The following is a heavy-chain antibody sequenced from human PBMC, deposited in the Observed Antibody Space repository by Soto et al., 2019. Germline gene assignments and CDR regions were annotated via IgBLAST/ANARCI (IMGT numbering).Heavy chain of an antibody. D-gene: IGHD2-2*01. CDR1: GGSISSGGYY. J-gene: IGHJ6*03. CDR2: IYYSGST. Sequence: QVQLQESGPGLVKPLQTLSLTCTVSGGSISSGGYYWSWIRQHPGKGLEWIGYIYYSGSTYYNPSLKSRVTISVDTSKNQFSLKLSSVTAADTAVYYCARGHTSCCPWYYYYMDVWGKGTTVTVSS. CDR3: ARGHTSCCPWYYYYMDV. V-gene: IGHV4-31*03.